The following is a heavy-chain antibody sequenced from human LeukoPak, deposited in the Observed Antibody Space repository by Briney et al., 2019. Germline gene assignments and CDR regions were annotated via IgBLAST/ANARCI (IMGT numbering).Heavy chain of an antibody. CDR1: GGSISSYY. V-gene: IGHV4-59*01. CDR3: ARGPREGITHDAFDI. J-gene: IGHJ3*02. Sequence: SETLSLTCTVSGGSISSYYWSWIRQPPGKGLEWIGYIYYSGSTNYNPSLKSRVTISVDTSKNQFSLKLSSVTAADTAVYYCARGPREGITHDAFDIWGQGTMVTVSS. D-gene: IGHD3-10*01. CDR2: IYYSGST.